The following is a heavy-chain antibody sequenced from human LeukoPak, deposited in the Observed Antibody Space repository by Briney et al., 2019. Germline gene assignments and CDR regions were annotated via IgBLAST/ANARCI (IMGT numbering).Heavy chain of an antibody. CDR2: NSAYNGNT. CDR3: ARGGGAAADYSYYYMDV. CDR1: GYTFTSYG. Sequence: GASVKVSCKASGYTFTSYGISWVRQAPGQGLEWMGWNSAYNGNTNYAQKLQGRATMTTDTSTSTAYMELRSLRSDDTAVYYCARGGGAAADYSYYYMDVWGKGTTVTVSS. V-gene: IGHV1-18*01. D-gene: IGHD6-13*01. J-gene: IGHJ6*03.